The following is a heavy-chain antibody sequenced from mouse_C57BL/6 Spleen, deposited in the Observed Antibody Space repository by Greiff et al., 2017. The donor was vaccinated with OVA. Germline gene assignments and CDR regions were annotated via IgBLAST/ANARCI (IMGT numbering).Heavy chain of an antibody. CDR1: GFTFSSYA. J-gene: IGHJ1*03. CDR3: AGKRGRSKYCYFDF. D-gene: IGHD1-1*01. V-gene: IGHV5-4*03. Sequence: EVKLVESGGGLVKPGGSLKLSCAASGFTFSSYAMHWVRQTPEKRLEWVATISGGGSSIYYADNVKGRFTISRDNAKNNLFLQLSHLKSEDKSVYYYAGKRGRSKYCYFDFWGKGTTVTVSS. CDR2: ISGGGSSI.